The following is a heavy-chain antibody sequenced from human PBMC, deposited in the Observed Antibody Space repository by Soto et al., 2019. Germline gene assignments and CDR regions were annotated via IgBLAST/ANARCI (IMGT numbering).Heavy chain of an antibody. Sequence: GGSLKISCKGSGYSFTSYWIGWVRQMPGKGLEWMGIIYPGDSDTRYSPSFQGQVTISADKSISTAYLQWSSLKASDTAMYYCASTTDYYYYGMDVWGQGTTVTVSS. D-gene: IGHD4-17*01. CDR1: GYSFTSYW. CDR3: ASTTDYYYYGMDV. CDR2: IYPGDSDT. V-gene: IGHV5-51*01. J-gene: IGHJ6*02.